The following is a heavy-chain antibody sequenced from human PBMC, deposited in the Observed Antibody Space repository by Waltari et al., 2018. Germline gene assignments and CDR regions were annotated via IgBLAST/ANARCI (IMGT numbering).Heavy chain of an antibody. V-gene: IGHV3-48*01. J-gene: IGHJ4*02. CDR2: ISASRAAI. CDR3: ATEPAPGAGINY. D-gene: IGHD6-19*01. Sequence: EVQLVESGGGFVQPGGSLRLSCLGSGFTFGVFSMHWIRQAPGKGLEWVAYISASRAAIYYAESVKGRFTISRDNAKNSLFLQMTILGVEDTAVYYCATEPAPGAGINYWGQGILVTVSS. CDR1: GFTFGVFS.